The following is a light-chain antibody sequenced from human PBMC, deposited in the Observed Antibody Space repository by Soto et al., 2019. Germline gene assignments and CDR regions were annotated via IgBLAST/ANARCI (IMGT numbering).Light chain of an antibody. CDR1: QSVSSK. CDR2: DAS. J-gene: IGKJ1*01. Sequence: EIVMTQSPGTLSVSPGERVTLSCRASQSVSSKLVWYQRKPGQTPRLLIYDASTRATGMPGRFSGSGSGTEFPLTISRLQSEDFAVYYCQQYNNWPWTFGQGTKVEIK. CDR3: QQYNNWPWT. V-gene: IGKV3-15*01.